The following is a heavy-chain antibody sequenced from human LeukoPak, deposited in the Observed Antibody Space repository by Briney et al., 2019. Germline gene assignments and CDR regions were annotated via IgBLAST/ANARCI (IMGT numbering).Heavy chain of an antibody. CDR3: ARRIAAAGTNYFDY. D-gene: IGHD6-13*01. V-gene: IGHV2-70*11. Sequence: SGPTLVNPTQTHTLTCTFSGFPLSTSGMCVSWIRQPPGKALEWLARIDRDDDKYYSTSLKTRLTISKDTSKNQVVLTMTNMDPVDTATYYCARRIAAAGTNYFDYWGQGTLVTVSS. CDR1: GFPLSTSGMC. J-gene: IGHJ4*02. CDR2: IDRDDDK.